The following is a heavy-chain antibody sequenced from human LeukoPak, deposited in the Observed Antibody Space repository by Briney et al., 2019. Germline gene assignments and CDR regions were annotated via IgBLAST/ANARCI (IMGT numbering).Heavy chain of an antibody. CDR2: HYHTGRI. Sequence: SETLSLTCSVSGGSISGTSYCWGWIRQPPGKGPEWIGSHYHTGRIYHNPSLNSRVTISVDTSKNQFSLKLSSVTDADTDVYYCARDGSDNWGLFDSWGRGTLVTVSS. J-gene: IGHJ4*02. CDR1: GGSISGTSYC. D-gene: IGHD1-1*01. V-gene: IGHV4-39*07. CDR3: ARDGSDNWGLFDS.